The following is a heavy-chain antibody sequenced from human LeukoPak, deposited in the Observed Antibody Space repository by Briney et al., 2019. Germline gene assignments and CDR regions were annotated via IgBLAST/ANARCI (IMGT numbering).Heavy chain of an antibody. J-gene: IGHJ4*02. D-gene: IGHD3-10*01. CDR2: IYSGGST. CDR1: GFTVISNY. Sequence: GGSLRLSCAASGFTVISNYMNWGRQAPGKGLEWVSVIYSGGSTYYADSVKGRFTISRDDSKNTLFLQMNSLRVEDAAVYYCARESGSGYRDFDYWGQGTQVTVSS. CDR3: ARESGSGYRDFDY. V-gene: IGHV3-66*01.